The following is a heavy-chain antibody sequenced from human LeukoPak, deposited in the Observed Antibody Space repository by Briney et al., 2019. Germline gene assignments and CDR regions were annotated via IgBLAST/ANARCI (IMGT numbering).Heavy chain of an antibody. CDR1: GFTFSSYA. V-gene: IGHV3-23*01. Sequence: GGSLRLSCAASGFTFSSYAMAWVRQAPGKGLEWVSAISDSGANTFYADSVRGRFTISRDNAKNSLYLHMNSLRAEDMALHYCAKAYYYDSSGYYSHWGQGTLVTVSS. J-gene: IGHJ4*02. CDR3: AKAYYYDSSGYYSH. D-gene: IGHD3-22*01. CDR2: ISDSGANT.